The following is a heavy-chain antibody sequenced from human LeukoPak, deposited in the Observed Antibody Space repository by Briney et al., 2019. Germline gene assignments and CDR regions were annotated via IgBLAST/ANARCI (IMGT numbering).Heavy chain of an antibody. CDR1: GFTFSCYW. Sequence: PGGSLRLSCAASGFTFSCYWMHWVRQAPGKGLVWVSRINSDGSSTTYADPVKGRFTISRDNAKNTLYLQMNSLRAEDTAVYYCAREDAVAGTQINWFDPWGRGNLVTVSS. CDR3: AREDAVAGTQINWFDP. J-gene: IGHJ5*02. CDR2: INSDGSST. V-gene: IGHV3-74*01. D-gene: IGHD6-19*01.